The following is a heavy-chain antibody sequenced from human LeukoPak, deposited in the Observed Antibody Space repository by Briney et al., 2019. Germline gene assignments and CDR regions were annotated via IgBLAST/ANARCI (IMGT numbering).Heavy chain of an antibody. CDR2: ISGNGGST. J-gene: IGHJ4*02. V-gene: IGHV3-23*01. Sequence: PGGSLRLSCAASGFTFSSYAMSWVRQAPGKGLEWVSAISGNGGSTYYADSVKGRFTISRDNSKNTLYLQVNSLRAEDTAVYYCAKFPYYDFWSGLDYWGQGTLVTVSS. CDR3: AKFPYYDFWSGLDY. CDR1: GFTFSSYA. D-gene: IGHD3-3*01.